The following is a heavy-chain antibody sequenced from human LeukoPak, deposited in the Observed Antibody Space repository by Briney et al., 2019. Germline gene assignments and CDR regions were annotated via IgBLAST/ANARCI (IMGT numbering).Heavy chain of an antibody. CDR3: AKFSGYYYFDY. D-gene: IGHD5-12*01. CDR2: ISGSDSSS. V-gene: IGHV3-23*01. Sequence: GGSLRLSCAASGFTFSTYAMSWVRQAPGRGLEWVSSISGSDSSSYYAGSVKGRFTISRDNSKNTLYLQMSSLRAEDAAVYYCAKFSGYYYFDYWGQGTLVTVSS. J-gene: IGHJ4*02. CDR1: GFTFSTYA.